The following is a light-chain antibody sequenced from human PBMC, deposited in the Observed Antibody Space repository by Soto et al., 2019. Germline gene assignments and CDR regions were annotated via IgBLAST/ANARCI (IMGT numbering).Light chain of an antibody. J-gene: IGLJ3*02. CDR1: SGSVATNS. CDR3: QSYDSDNPWV. Sequence: NFMLTQPHSVSESPGKTVTISCTRSSGSVATNSVQWYQQRPGSAPTTVIYENNQRPSGVPDRFSGSIDTSSNSASLTISGLKTEDEADYYCQSYDSDNPWVFGGGTKLTVL. V-gene: IGLV6-57*04. CDR2: ENN.